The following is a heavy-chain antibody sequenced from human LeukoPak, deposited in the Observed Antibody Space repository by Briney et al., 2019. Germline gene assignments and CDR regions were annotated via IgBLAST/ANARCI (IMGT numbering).Heavy chain of an antibody. J-gene: IGHJ6*03. D-gene: IGHD4-17*01. V-gene: IGHV3-48*04. CDR3: TRDVRLRHKYYYTDV. Sequence: GGSLRLSCAASGFTLSSYSMNWVRQAPRKGLEWISYTTNSGSTTFYADSVKGRFSISRDNANNSLFLQMNSLRAEDTAVYYCTRDVRLRHKYYYTDVWGKGTTVTVFS. CDR2: TTNSGSTT. CDR1: GFTLSSYS.